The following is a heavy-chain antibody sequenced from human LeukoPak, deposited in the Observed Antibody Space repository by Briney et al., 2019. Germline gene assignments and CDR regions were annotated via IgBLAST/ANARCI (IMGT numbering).Heavy chain of an antibody. Sequence: SGGSLRLSCAASGFTFSSYWMSWVRQAPEKGLEWVANIKQDGSEKYYVDSVKGRFTISRDNAKNSLYLQMNSLRAEDTAVYYCARDLGVTIIYAFDIWGQGTMVTVSS. J-gene: IGHJ3*02. V-gene: IGHV3-7*01. D-gene: IGHD5-12*01. CDR2: IKQDGSEK. CDR3: ARDLGVTIIYAFDI. CDR1: GFTFSSYW.